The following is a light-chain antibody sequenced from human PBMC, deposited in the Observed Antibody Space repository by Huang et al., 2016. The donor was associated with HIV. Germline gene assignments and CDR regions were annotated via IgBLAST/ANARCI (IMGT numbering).Light chain of an antibody. CDR3: QQSFSTPFT. CDR1: QSINSY. Sequence: DIQMTQSPSSLSASVGDRVTITCRASQSINSYLNWYQQKPGKAPNLLVYAASSLQSGVPSRFSANGSGTDFTLTISSLQPDDFATFFCQQSFSTPFTFGPGTKVDIK. J-gene: IGKJ3*01. CDR2: AAS. V-gene: IGKV1-39*01.